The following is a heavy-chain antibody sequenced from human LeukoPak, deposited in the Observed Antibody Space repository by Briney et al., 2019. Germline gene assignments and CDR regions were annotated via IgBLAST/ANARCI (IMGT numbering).Heavy chain of an antibody. V-gene: IGHV3-13*01. D-gene: IGHD3-10*01. CDR1: GFTFSGYD. Sequence: PGGSLRLSCAASGFTFSGYDMHWVRQGTGKGLEWVSGIDTADETYYPGSVRGRFTISRENAKNSLYLQMNDLRAGDTAVYYCARGGAIIREVGMDVWGQGTTVTVSS. CDR2: IDTADET. J-gene: IGHJ6*02. CDR3: ARGGAIIREVGMDV.